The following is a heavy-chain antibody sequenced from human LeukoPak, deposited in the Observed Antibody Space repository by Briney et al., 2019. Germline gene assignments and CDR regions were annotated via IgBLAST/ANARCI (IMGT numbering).Heavy chain of an antibody. CDR3: AREYDSSGYPQRLDY. CDR1: GGTFSSYA. Sequence: ASVKVSCKASGGTFSSYAISWVRQAPGQGLEWMGRIIPIFGMANYAQKFQGRVTITADKSTSTAYMELSSLRSEDTAVYYCAREYDSSGYPQRLDYWGQGTLVTVSS. D-gene: IGHD3-22*01. J-gene: IGHJ4*02. V-gene: IGHV1-69*04. CDR2: IIPIFGMA.